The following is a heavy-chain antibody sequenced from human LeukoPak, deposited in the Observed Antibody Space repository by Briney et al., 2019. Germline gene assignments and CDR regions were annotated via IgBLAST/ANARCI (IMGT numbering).Heavy chain of an antibody. Sequence: ASVKVSCKASGYTFTGYYMHWVRQAPGQGLEWMGQINPNSGGTNYAQKFQGRVTMTRDTSISTAYMELSRLRSDDTAVYYCARDLRDSSGYYLNNWFDPWGQGTLVTVSS. CDR2: INPNSGGT. D-gene: IGHD3-22*01. CDR3: ARDLRDSSGYYLNNWFDP. CDR1: GYTFTGYY. J-gene: IGHJ5*02. V-gene: IGHV1-2*06.